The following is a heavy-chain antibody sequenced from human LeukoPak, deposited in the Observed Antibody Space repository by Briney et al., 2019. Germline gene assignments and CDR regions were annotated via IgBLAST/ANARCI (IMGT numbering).Heavy chain of an antibody. V-gene: IGHV4-4*07. CDR1: GGSISSYY. CDR2: IYTSGST. CDR3: ARDRTVVPAAPGSEYYYYYYGMDV. J-gene: IGHJ6*02. Sequence: SETLSLTCTVSGGSISSYYWSWIRQPAGKGLEWIWRIYTSGSTNYNPSLKSRVTMSVDTSKNQFSLKLSSVTAADTAVYYCARDRTVVPAAPGSEYYYYYYGMDVWGQGTTVTVSS. D-gene: IGHD2-2*01.